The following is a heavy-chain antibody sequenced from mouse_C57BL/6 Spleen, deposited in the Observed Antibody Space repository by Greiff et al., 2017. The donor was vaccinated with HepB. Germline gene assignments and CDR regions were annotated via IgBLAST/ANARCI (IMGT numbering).Heavy chain of an antibody. D-gene: IGHD2-3*01. Sequence: EVKLEESGGGLVKPGGSLKLSCAASGFTFSDYGMHWVRQAPEKGLEWVAYISSGSSTIYYADTVKGRITISRDNAKNTLFLQMTSLRSEDTAMYYCARPGGYFWYFDVWGTGTTVTVSS. CDR2: ISSGSSTI. V-gene: IGHV5-17*01. J-gene: IGHJ1*03. CDR3: ARPGGYFWYFDV. CDR1: GFTFSDYG.